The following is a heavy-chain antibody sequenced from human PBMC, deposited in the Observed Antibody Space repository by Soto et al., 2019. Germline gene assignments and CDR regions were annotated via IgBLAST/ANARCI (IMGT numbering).Heavy chain of an antibody. J-gene: IGHJ6*02. D-gene: IGHD3-3*01. CDR3: ARDYEYGMDV. CDR1: GYTFTSYG. Sequence: ASVKVSCKASGYTFTSYGISWARQAPGQGLEWMGWISANSGSTNYAQKFQGWVTMTRDTSISTAYMELSRLRSDDTAVYYCARDYEYGMDVWGQGTTVTVS. CDR2: ISANSGST. V-gene: IGHV1-2*04.